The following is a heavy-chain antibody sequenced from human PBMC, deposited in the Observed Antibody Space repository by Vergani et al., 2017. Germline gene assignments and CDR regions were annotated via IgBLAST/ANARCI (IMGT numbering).Heavy chain of an antibody. CDR2: VSFRGDT. J-gene: IGHJ4*02. CDR3: ARSRIYYGAGSPDY. D-gene: IGHD3-10*01. Sequence: QVYLQQWGTGLLKPSETLSLTCAGYGGSLSGFYWSWIRQPPGKGLEWMGYVSFRGDTLYDPSVKGRMTISLNTSSNQFSLYLTSVTAADTAVYYCARSRIYYGAGSPDYWGQGTLVTVSS. V-gene: IGHV4-34*11. CDR1: GGSLSGFY.